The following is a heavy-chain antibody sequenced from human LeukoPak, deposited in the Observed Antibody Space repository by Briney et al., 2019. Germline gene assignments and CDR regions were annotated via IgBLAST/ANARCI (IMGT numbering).Heavy chain of an antibody. CDR2: ISYDGSNK. J-gene: IGHJ4*02. CDR3: AKDGPYYFDY. Sequence: KXLEWVAVISYDGSNKYYADSVKGRFTISRDNSKNTLYLQMNSLRAEDTAVYYCAKDGPYYFDYWGQGTLVTVSS. V-gene: IGHV3-30*18.